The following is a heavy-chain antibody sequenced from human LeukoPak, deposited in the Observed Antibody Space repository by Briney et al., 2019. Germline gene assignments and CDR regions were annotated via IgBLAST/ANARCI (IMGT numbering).Heavy chain of an antibody. Sequence: PGGSLRLSCAASGFTVSSNYMNWVRQAPGKGLEWVSIIYSGGSTYYADSVKGRFTISRDNSKNILYLQMNSLRAEDTAVHYCAREKLNWGFDYWGQGTLVTVSS. J-gene: IGHJ4*02. CDR1: GFTVSSNY. CDR2: IYSGGST. CDR3: AREKLNWGFDY. V-gene: IGHV3-53*01. D-gene: IGHD3-16*01.